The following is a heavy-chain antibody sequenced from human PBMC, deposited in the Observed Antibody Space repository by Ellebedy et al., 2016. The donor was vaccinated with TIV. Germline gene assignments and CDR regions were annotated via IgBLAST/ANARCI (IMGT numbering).Heavy chain of an antibody. CDR2: ISWNRSRI. J-gene: IGHJ2*01. Sequence: PGGSLRLSCAASGFDFHEFAVHWVRQAPGKGLEWVSGISWNRSRIRYADSVKGRFTISRDNATSSVYLQMNSLTAEDTAFYFCAKDGVVGNSGYWYFDFWGRGTLVSVSS. CDR3: AKDGVVGNSGYWYFDF. CDR1: GFDFHEFA. V-gene: IGHV3-9*01. D-gene: IGHD4-23*01.